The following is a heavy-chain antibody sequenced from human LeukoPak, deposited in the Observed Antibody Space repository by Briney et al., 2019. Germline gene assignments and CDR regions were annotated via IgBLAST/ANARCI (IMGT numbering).Heavy chain of an antibody. Sequence: PSEVLTLTCGVHGVSITGYYLSWIRQSPGEALEWIGEINPNGYTIYNPSLKSRVTMSVDTSKNQLSLTLTSVTAADTAIYYCARIRCGQTEHRCYNYCRRGALVTVSS. J-gene: IGHJ4*02. CDR3: ARIRCGQTEHRCYNY. V-gene: IGHV4-34*01. D-gene: IGHD2-8*01. CDR1: GVSITGYY. CDR2: INPNGYT.